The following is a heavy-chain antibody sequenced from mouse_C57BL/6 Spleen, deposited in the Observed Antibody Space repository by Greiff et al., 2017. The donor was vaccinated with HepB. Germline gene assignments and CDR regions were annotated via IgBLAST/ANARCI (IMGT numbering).Heavy chain of an antibody. CDR2: IHPNSGST. Sequence: QVQLQQPGAELVKPGASVKLSCKASGYTFTSYWMHWVKQRPGQGLEWIGMIHPNSGSTNYNEKFKSKATLTVVKSSSTAYMQLSSLTSEDSAVYYCASPLFITTVVGQVDYWGQGTTLTVSS. J-gene: IGHJ2*01. CDR3: ASPLFITTVVGQVDY. V-gene: IGHV1-64*01. CDR1: GYTFTSYW. D-gene: IGHD1-1*01.